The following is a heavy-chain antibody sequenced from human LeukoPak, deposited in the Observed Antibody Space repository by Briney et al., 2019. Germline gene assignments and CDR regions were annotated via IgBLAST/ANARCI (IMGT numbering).Heavy chain of an antibody. CDR1: GFTFSSYA. J-gene: IGHJ6*03. Sequence: PGRSLRLSCAASGFTFSSYAMSWVRQAPGKGLEWVSAISSSGAGSYYADSVKGRFTISRDNSKNTLYLQMNSLRAEDTAVYYCAKEGCSSTSCYPSFYYFYMDVWGKGTTVTVSS. CDR3: AKEGCSSTSCYPSFYYFYMDV. D-gene: IGHD2-2*01. CDR2: ISSSGAGS. V-gene: IGHV3-23*01.